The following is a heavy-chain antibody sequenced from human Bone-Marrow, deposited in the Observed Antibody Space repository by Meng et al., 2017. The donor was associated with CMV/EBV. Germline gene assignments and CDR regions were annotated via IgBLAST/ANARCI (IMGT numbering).Heavy chain of an antibody. CDR1: GVTFSSYS. Sequence: GESLKISCAASGVTFSSYSMNWVRQAPGKGLEWVSYISSSSSTIYYADSVKGRFTISRDNAKNSLYLQMNSLRAEDTAVYFCGVTTVGYYYYGMDVWGQGTTVTVSS. CDR3: GVTTVGYYYYGMDV. D-gene: IGHD4-11*01. V-gene: IGHV3-48*04. CDR2: ISSSSSTI. J-gene: IGHJ6*02.